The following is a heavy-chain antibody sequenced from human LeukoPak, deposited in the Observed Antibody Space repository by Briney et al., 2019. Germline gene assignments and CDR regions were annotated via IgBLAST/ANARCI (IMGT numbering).Heavy chain of an antibody. CDR3: ARDFLSYDGTENHYDDTFDI. CDR2: ISGFRGNT. V-gene: IGHV1-18*01. CDR1: GYTFTSYG. J-gene: IGHJ3*02. Sequence: ASVKVSCKASGYTFTSYGISWVRQAPGQGLEWMGWISGFRGNTNYAQKFQGRVTMTTDTSTTTAYMELRSLSSDDTAVYFCARDFLSYDGTENHYDDTFDIWGQGTMVTVSS. D-gene: IGHD3-22*01.